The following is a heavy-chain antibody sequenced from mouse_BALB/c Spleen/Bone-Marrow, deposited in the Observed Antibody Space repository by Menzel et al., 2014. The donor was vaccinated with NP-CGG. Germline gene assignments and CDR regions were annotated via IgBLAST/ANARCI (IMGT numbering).Heavy chain of an antibody. J-gene: IGHJ4*01. CDR1: GYTFTSYV. CDR3: TRGVYYDYDEGAMDY. D-gene: IGHD2-4*01. V-gene: IGHV1-14*01. CDR2: INPYNDGT. Sequence: EVQFQESGPELVKPGASVKMSCKASGYTFTSYVMHWVKQKPGQGLEWIGYINPYNDGTKYNEKFKGKATLTSDKSSSTAYMELSSLTSEDSAVYYCTRGVYYDYDEGAMDYWGQGSSVTDSS.